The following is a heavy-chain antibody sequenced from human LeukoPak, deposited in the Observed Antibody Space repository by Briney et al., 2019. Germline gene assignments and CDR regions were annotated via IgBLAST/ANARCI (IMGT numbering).Heavy chain of an antibody. CDR2: IRQDGSER. Sequence: GGSLRLSCAASGFIFSNYWMTWVRQAPGKGLEWVAHIRQDGSERHYVDSVKDRFTISRDNAKNSLDLQMDSLRAEDTAVYYCARDWGSTGYDLYDSWGKGTTVTVSS. CDR3: ARDWGSTGYDLYDS. J-gene: IGHJ6*04. D-gene: IGHD5-12*01. CDR1: GFIFSNYW. V-gene: IGHV3-7*01.